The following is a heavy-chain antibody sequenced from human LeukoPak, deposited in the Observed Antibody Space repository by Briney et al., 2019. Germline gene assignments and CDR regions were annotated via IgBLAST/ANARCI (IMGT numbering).Heavy chain of an antibody. D-gene: IGHD3-9*01. J-gene: IGHJ4*02. CDR1: GFTFSGCA. Sequence: PGGSLKLSCAASGFTFSGCAMSWVRQAPREGLQWVSAIRGSGGTTYYADSVKGRFTISRDNSKDTLYLQMNSLRAEDTAVYYCAKGLFDWLSDSDYWGQGTLVTVSS. CDR3: AKGLFDWLSDSDY. V-gene: IGHV3-23*01. CDR2: IRGSGGTT.